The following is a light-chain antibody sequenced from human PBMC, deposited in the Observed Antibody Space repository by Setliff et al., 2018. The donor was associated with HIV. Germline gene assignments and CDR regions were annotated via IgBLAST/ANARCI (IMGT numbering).Light chain of an antibody. CDR1: SNEVGRYDL. V-gene: IGLV2-23*01. CDR3: CSNTGSNTFV. CDR2: QAT. J-gene: IGLJ1*01. Sequence: QSALTQPASVSGSPGQSITISCTGTSNEVGRYDLVSWYQQHPARAPKLIIYQATRRPSGVSNRFSGSKSGNVASLTISGLQAEDEADYYCCSNTGSNTFVFRTGTKVTVL.